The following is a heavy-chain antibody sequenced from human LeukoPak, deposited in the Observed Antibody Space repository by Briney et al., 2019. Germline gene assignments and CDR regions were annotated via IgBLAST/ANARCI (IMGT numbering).Heavy chain of an antibody. Sequence: PSETLSLTCAVYGGSFSGYYWSWIRQPPGKGLEWIGEINHSGSTNYNPSLKSRVTISVDTSKNQFSLKLSSVTAADTAVYYCARESSKDYYYMDVWGKGTTVTVSS. J-gene: IGHJ6*03. V-gene: IGHV4-34*01. D-gene: IGHD2-2*01. CDR3: ARESSKDYYYMDV. CDR1: GGSFSGYY. CDR2: INHSGST.